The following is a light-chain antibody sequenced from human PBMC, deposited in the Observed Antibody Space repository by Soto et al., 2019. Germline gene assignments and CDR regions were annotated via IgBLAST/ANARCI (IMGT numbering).Light chain of an antibody. CDR3: QQYNSYSPRT. J-gene: IGKJ1*01. Sequence: EIVMTQSPATLSVSPGERVTLSCRASQSVRSNLAWYQQKPGQAPRLLIYGASTRASGIPARFSGSGYGTEFTLTISSLQPDDFATYYCQQYNSYSPRTFGQGTKVDIK. CDR2: GAS. V-gene: IGKV3-15*01. CDR1: QSVRSN.